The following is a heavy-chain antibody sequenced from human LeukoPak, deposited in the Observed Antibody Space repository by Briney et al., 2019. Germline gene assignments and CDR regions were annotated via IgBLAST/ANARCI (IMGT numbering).Heavy chain of an antibody. V-gene: IGHV4-61*08. CDR1: GGSLNSGGNY. CDR3: ARDSSCSGGTCYDT. Sequence: SETLSLTCTVSGGSLNSGGNYWSWIRQPPGKGLEWIAYIYYSGSANYNPSLKSRVTISINTSKNQFSLKLSSVAAGDTAVYYCARDSSCSGGTCYDTWGQGTLVTVSS. CDR2: IYYSGSA. J-gene: IGHJ5*02. D-gene: IGHD2-15*01.